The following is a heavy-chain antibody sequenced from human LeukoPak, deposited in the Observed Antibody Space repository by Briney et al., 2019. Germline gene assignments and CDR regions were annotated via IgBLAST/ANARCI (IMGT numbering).Heavy chain of an antibody. D-gene: IGHD4-23*01. CDR1: GGSLSSYY. J-gene: IGHJ3*02. V-gene: IGHV4-59*01. CDR3: ARVRGNPLRDGFDI. CDR2: MFYSGIN. Sequence: SQRLSLTCLLSGGSLSSYYWGWIRQPPGKGLEWVGSMFYSGINTYKPSLKSRVAISIDTSKNQLSLKVRSVTAADTGVYYCARVRGNPLRDGFDIWGQGTMVTVSS.